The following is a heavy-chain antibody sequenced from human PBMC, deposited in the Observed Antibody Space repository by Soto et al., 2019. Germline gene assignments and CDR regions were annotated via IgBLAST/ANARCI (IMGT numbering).Heavy chain of an antibody. CDR2: ISAHNGNT. V-gene: IGHV1-18*01. CDR3: ARGRYGDY. CDR1: GYTFTSYG. D-gene: IGHD1-1*01. J-gene: IGHJ4*02. Sequence: ASVKVSCKGSGYTFTSYGITWVRQAPGQGLEWMGWISAHNGNTDYAQKLQGRVTVTRDTSTSTAYMELRSLRSDDTAVYYCARGRYGDYWGQGALVIVS.